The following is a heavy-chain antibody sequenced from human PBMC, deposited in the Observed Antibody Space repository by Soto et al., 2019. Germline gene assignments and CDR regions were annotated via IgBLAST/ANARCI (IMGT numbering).Heavy chain of an antibody. J-gene: IGHJ3*02. V-gene: IGHV1-69*13. CDR3: ARPRMTMIVVEALDI. CDR2: IIPIFGTA. CDR1: GGAFSSYA. D-gene: IGHD3-22*01. Sequence: VASVKVACKASGGAFSSYAISWVRQAPGQGLEWMGGIIPIFGTANYAQKFQGRVTITADESTSTAYMELSSPRSEDTAVYYCARPRMTMIVVEALDIWGQWTMVTVSS.